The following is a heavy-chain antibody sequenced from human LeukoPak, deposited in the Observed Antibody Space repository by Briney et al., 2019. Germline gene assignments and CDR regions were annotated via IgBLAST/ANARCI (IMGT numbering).Heavy chain of an antibody. V-gene: IGHV3-53*01. D-gene: IGHD3-16*01. CDR2: IYSGGST. Sequence: GGSLRLSCAASGFTVSSNYTSWVRQAPGKGLEWVSVIYSGGSTYYADSVKGRFTISRDNSKNTLYLQMNSLRAEDTAVYYCARDLIASGLDYWGQGTLVTVSS. CDR3: ARDLIASGLDY. CDR1: GFTVSSNY. J-gene: IGHJ4*02.